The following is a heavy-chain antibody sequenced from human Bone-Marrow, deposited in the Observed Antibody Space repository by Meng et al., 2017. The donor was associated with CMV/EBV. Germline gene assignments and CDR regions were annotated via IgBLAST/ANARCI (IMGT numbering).Heavy chain of an antibody. CDR3: ARGGGSVQFLEWLNY. CDR2: IIPILGIA. Sequence: SGGTFSSNAIGWVGQAPGQGLEWMGGIIPILGIANYAQKFQGRVTITADKSTSTAYMGLSSLKSEDTAVYYCARGGGSVQFLEWLNYWGQGTLVTVSS. D-gene: IGHD3-3*01. V-gene: IGHV1-69*10. CDR1: GGTFSSNA. J-gene: IGHJ4*02.